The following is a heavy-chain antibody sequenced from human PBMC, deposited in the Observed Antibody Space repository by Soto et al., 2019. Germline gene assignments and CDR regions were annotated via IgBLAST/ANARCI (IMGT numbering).Heavy chain of an antibody. J-gene: IGHJ6*03. Sequence: SETLSLTCAVYGVSFSGYYWSWIRQPPGKGLEWIGEINHSGSTNYNPSLKSRVTISVDTSKNQFSLKLSSVTAADTAVYYCARGGCSSTSCYPASYYYYYIDVWDKGTTVTVSS. CDR3: ARGGCSSTSCYPASYYYYYIDV. D-gene: IGHD2-2*01. V-gene: IGHV4-34*01. CDR1: GVSFSGYY. CDR2: INHSGST.